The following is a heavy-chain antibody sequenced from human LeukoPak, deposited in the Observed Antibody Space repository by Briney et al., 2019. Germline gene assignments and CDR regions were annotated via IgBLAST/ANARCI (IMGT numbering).Heavy chain of an antibody. V-gene: IGHV3-30*04. CDR2: LSNDGSYT. Sequence: PGGSLRLSCVASGFSFSRSAMHWVRQAPGKGLEWVTILSNDGSYTYYADSVKGRFTVSRDSSKNTVYLQMSSLRAEDTALYYCARSLKYNLVGFDYWGQGTLVTVSS. CDR3: ARSLKYNLVGFDY. D-gene: IGHD1-1*01. J-gene: IGHJ4*02. CDR1: GFSFSRSA.